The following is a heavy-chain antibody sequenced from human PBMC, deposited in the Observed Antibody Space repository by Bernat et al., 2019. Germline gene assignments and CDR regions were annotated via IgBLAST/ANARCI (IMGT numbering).Heavy chain of an antibody. CDR1: GGTFSGYY. D-gene: IGHD6-19*01. J-gene: IGHJ4*02. Sequence: QVQLQQWGAGLLKPSETLSLNCAVYGGTFSGYYWSWIRQSPGKELEWIGEINHSGSTKYNPSIKSRVTMSIDTPKKEFSLKLTSVTVADTAVYYCARGVEVAGHFPYWGQGMLVTVTS. CDR3: ARGVEVAGHFPY. CDR2: INHSGST. V-gene: IGHV4-34*01.